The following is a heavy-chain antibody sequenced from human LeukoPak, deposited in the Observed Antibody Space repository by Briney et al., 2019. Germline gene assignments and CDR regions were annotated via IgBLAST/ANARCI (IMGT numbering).Heavy chain of an antibody. V-gene: IGHV1-2*02. CDR2: INPNSGGT. J-gene: IGHJ4*02. D-gene: IGHD2-15*01. Sequence: GASVKVSCKASGYTYTIYYLRWVRQAPGQGLEWMGWINPNSGGTNYAQKFQGRVTMTGDTSISTAKMERSRMTVDDTAVCCCASRAATDYWGQGTLVTVSS. CDR3: ASRAATDY. CDR1: GYTYTIYY.